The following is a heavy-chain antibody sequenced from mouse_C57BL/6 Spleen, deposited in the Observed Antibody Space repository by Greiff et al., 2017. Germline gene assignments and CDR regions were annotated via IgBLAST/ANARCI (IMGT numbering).Heavy chain of an antibody. V-gene: IGHV1-69*01. CDR3: ARGDYYYWYFDV. D-gene: IGHD1-1*01. CDR2: IDPSDSYT. CDR1: GYTFTSYW. J-gene: IGHJ1*03. Sequence: QVQLQQPGAELVMPGASVKLSCKASGYTFTSYWMHWVKQRPGQGLEWIGEIDPSDSYTNYNQKFKGKSTLTVDKSSSTAYMQLSSLTSEDSAVYYCARGDYYYWYFDVWGTGTTVTVSS.